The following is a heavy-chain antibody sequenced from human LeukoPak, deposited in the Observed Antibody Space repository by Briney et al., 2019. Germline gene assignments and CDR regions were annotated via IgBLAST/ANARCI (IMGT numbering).Heavy chain of an antibody. V-gene: IGHV3-33*01. Sequence: TGGSLRLSCAASGFSFSSYGMHWVRQAPGKGLEWVAVIWYDGGNKYYADSVMGRFTISRDNSKNTLYPQMNSLRAEDTAMYYCARDVQSQLRYFDWLLNSWGQGTLVTVSS. CDR1: GFSFSSYG. CDR2: IWYDGGNK. J-gene: IGHJ4*02. CDR3: ARDVQSQLRYFDWLLNS. D-gene: IGHD3-9*01.